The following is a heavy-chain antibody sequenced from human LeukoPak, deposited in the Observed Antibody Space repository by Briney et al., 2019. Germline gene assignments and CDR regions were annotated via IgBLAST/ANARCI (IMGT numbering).Heavy chain of an antibody. J-gene: IGHJ4*02. CDR1: GYTFTDYY. CDR3: ARGRDNYDSSGYFFFDY. CDR2: INPNSGGT. V-gene: IGHV1-2*02. D-gene: IGHD3-22*01. Sequence: ASVKVSCKASGYTFTDYYMHWVRQAPGQGLEWMGWINPNSGGTNYAQKFQGRVTMTRDTSISTAYMELGRLRSDDTAVYYCARGRDNYDSSGYFFFDYWGQGTLVTVSS.